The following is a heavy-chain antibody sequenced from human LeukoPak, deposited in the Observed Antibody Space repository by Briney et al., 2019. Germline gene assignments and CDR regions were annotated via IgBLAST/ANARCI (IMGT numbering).Heavy chain of an antibody. Sequence: GGSLRLSCAASGFTFSSYSMNWVRQAPGKGLEWVSYISSSSSTIYYADSVKGRFTISRDNAKNSLYLQMNSLRAEDTAVYYCARVGATNYYYYMDVWGKGTTVTVPS. J-gene: IGHJ6*03. CDR3: ARVGATNYYYYMDV. V-gene: IGHV3-48*01. CDR2: ISSSSSTI. D-gene: IGHD1-26*01. CDR1: GFTFSSYS.